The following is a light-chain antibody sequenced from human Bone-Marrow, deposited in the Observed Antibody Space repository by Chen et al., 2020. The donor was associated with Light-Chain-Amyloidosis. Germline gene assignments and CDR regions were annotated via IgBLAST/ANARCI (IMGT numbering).Light chain of an antibody. CDR3: SSFTSSSSYV. V-gene: IGLV2-14*01. CDR1: SGDVGTSNY. J-gene: IGLJ1*01. CDR2: AVS. Sequence: QSALTQPASVSGSPGPSITISCTGTSGDVGTSNYVSWYQHHPGNAPKVRLYAVSNRPSGVYKRFAGSKSGNTASLTTSGLQADDEADYYCSSFTSSSSYVFGPGTKVTV.